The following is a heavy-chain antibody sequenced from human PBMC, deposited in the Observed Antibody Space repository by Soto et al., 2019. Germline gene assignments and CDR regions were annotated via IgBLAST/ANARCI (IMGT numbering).Heavy chain of an antibody. CDR1: NGSLSNSY. D-gene: IGHD6-13*01. J-gene: IGHJ5*02. CDR2: IYTSGST. V-gene: IGHV4-4*07. CDR3: ARSSHKESWFNP. Sequence: QVQLQESGPGLVKPSETLSLSCTVSNGSLSNSYWNWIRQPAGKGLEWIGRIYTSGSTNYNPSLRSRVTMSVDTSKNQFSLKLNSVTSXXXXVYYCARSSHKESWFNPWGQGTLVTVSS.